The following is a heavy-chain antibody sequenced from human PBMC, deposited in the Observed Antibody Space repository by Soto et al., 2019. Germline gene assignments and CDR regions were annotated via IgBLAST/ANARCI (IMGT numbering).Heavy chain of an antibody. CDR3: ARGVVGTTAPDY. D-gene: IGHD1-26*01. CDR2: IYYSGST. Sequence: SETLSLTCTVSGGSINSNTYYWGWIRQPPGKGLEWIGSIYYSGSTYYNPSLKSRVTISVDTSKNQFSLKLSSVTAADTAVYFCARGVVGTTAPDYWGQGTLVTVSS. CDR1: GGSINSNTYY. V-gene: IGHV4-39*01. J-gene: IGHJ4*02.